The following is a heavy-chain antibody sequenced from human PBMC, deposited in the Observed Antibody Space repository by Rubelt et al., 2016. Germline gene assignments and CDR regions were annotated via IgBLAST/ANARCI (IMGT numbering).Heavy chain of an antibody. CDR3: AKDRSSSSILYGMDV. V-gene: IGHV3-74*01. J-gene: IGHJ6*02. CDR2: INTDGST. D-gene: IGHD2-2*01. Sequence: GKGLVWVSRINTDGSTSYADSVKGRFTISRDNSKKTLYLQMNSLRAEDTAVYFCAKDRSSSSILYGMDVWGQGTTVTVSS.